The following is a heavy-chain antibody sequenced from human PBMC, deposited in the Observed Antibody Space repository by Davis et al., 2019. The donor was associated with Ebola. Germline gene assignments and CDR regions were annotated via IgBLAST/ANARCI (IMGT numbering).Heavy chain of an antibody. D-gene: IGHD4-17*01. CDR3: ARVVTTVTTGWFDP. CDR1: GFTFSNYW. Sequence: GESLKISCAASGFTFSNYWMTWVRQAPGKGLEWVANIKKDRSEKHYVDSVKGRFTISRDNAKNSLYLQMNSLRAEDTAVYYCARVVTTVTTGWFDPWGQGTLVTVSS. J-gene: IGHJ5*02. CDR2: IKKDRSEK. V-gene: IGHV3-7*01.